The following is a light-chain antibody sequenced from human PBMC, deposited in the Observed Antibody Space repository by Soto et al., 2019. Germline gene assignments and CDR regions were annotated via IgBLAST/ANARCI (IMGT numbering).Light chain of an antibody. J-gene: IGKJ5*01. V-gene: IGKV3D-15*01. CDR3: QQYNNWPPIT. CDR1: QSVTSN. Sequence: IVLTQSPDTLAVSPWEVATLSCWSSQSVTSNLAWYQQKRGQAPRLLIYAASTRATGVPARFSGSGSGTEFTLTISSLQSEDFAVYYCQQYNNWPPITFGQGTRLEIK. CDR2: AAS.